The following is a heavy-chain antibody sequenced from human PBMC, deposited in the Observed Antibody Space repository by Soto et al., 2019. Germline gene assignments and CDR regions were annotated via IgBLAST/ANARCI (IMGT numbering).Heavy chain of an antibody. CDR3: ARAVAVPADFDY. D-gene: IGHD6-19*01. CDR2: INAGNGKT. CDR1: GYTFTGYA. J-gene: IGHJ4*02. V-gene: IGHV1-3*01. Sequence: GASVKVSCKASGYTFTGYAMHWVRQAHGQRVEGMGWINAGNGKTKYSQKFQGRVTITRDTSASTAYMELSSLRSEDTAVYYCARAVAVPADFDYWGQGTLVTVSS.